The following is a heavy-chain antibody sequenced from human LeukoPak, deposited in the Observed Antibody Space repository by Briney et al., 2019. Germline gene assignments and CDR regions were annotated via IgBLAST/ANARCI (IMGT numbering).Heavy chain of an antibody. CDR1: GGSISSGSHH. V-gene: IGHV4-39*01. CDR2: IYYSRTT. J-gene: IGHJ4*02. Sequence: PSETLSLTCTVSGGSISSGSHHWGWFRQSPGKGLEWIGSIYYSRTTYYNLSLNSRVTISVVTSKNQFSLQLNSVTAADTAVYYCVRHDGRSGGTMGALDSWGQGSLVTVSS. CDR3: VRHDGRSGGTMGALDS. D-gene: IGHD4-23*01.